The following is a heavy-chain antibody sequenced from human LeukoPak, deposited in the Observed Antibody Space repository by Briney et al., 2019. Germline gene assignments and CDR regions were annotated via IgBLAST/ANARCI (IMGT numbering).Heavy chain of an antibody. CDR2: IYYSGST. CDR1: GGSISSHY. D-gene: IGHD2-2*01. J-gene: IGHJ4*02. V-gene: IGHV4-59*08. CDR3: AVNLPTRDY. Sequence: SETLSLTCTVSGGSISSHYWSWIRQPPGKGLEWIGYIYYSGSTNYNPSLKSRVTISVDTSKNQFSLKLSSVTAADTAVYYCAVNLPTRDYWGQGTLVTVSS.